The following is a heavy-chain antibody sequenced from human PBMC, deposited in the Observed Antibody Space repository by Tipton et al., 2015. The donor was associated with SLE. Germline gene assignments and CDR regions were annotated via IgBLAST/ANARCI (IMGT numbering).Heavy chain of an antibody. Sequence: SLRLSCAASGFTFSDYYMSWIRQAPGKGLEWVSYITGSDSTIYYADSVKGRFTVSRDNAKNSLYLQMNSLRAEDTVVYYCARHYDFWSALWVWGQGTTVTVSS. J-gene: IGHJ6*02. CDR1: GFTFSDYY. CDR3: ARHYDFWSALWV. D-gene: IGHD3-3*01. V-gene: IGHV3-11*04. CDR2: ITGSDSTI.